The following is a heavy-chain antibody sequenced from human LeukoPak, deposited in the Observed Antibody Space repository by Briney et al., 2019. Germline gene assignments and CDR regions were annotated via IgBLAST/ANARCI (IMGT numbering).Heavy chain of an antibody. CDR3: ARQEHRSSSEPIDY. D-gene: IGHD6-6*01. CDR2: IWYDGSNK. V-gene: IGHV3-33*01. CDR1: GFTFSSYG. Sequence: PAGSLRLSCAASGFTFSSYGMHWVRQAAGKGLEWVVVIWYDGSNKYYAESVKGRFTISRDNSKNTLFLQMNSLRAEDTAVYYCARQEHRSSSEPIDYWGQGTLVTVSS. J-gene: IGHJ4*02.